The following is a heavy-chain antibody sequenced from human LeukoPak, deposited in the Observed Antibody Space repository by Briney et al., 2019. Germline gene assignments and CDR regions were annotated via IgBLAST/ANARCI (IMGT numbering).Heavy chain of an antibody. J-gene: IGHJ3*02. CDR1: GFTFSRFA. CDR2: VGGNGADT. CDR3: AKDSVAYNQVFDAFDT. D-gene: IGHD1-1*01. V-gene: IGHV3-23*01. Sequence: GGSLRLSCSASGFTFSRFAMNWVRQTPGKGLEWVSHVGGNGADTYYADSVKGRFTASRDNSKNSLYLQMNSLRAEDTAVYYCAKDSVAYNQVFDAFDTWGQGTKVTVSS.